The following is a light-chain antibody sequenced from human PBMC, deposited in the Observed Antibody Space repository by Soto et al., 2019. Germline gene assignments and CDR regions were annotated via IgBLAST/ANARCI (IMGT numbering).Light chain of an antibody. Sequence: QSVLTQPPSVSGAPGQRVTISCTGSSSNIGAGFDVHWYQQFPGTAPKLLIYGNTNRPSGVPDRFSSSKSGTSASLAITGLQAEDEADYYCQSFGVFGGGTKLTVL. V-gene: IGLV1-40*01. CDR3: QSFGV. CDR1: SSNIGAGFD. CDR2: GNT. J-gene: IGLJ2*01.